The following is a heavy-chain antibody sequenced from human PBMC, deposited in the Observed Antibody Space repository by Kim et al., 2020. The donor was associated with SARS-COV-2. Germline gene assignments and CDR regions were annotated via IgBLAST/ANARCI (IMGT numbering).Heavy chain of an antibody. Sequence: SETLSLTCTVSGGSISSSSYYWGWIRQPPGKGLEWIGSIYYSGSTYYNPSLKSRVTISVDTSKNQFSLKLSSVTAADTAVYYCARPDSSGRRGAFDIWG. J-gene: IGHJ3*02. CDR3: ARPDSSGRRGAFDI. V-gene: IGHV4-39*01. D-gene: IGHD3-22*01. CDR2: IYYSGST. CDR1: GGSISSSSYY.